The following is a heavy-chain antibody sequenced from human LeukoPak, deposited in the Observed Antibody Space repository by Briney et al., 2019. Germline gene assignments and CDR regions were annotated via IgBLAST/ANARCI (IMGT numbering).Heavy chain of an antibody. Sequence: SGTLSLTCGVSGGSITSSNWWTWVRPSPGMGLEWIGEVYHSGSTYYNPSLKSRVTISVDKSKNQFSLRLISVTAADTAVYYCATAGSSSWYKYFQHWGQGTLVTVSS. J-gene: IGHJ1*01. D-gene: IGHD6-13*01. CDR2: VYHSGST. V-gene: IGHV4-4*02. CDR1: GGSITSSNW. CDR3: ATAGSSSWYKYFQH.